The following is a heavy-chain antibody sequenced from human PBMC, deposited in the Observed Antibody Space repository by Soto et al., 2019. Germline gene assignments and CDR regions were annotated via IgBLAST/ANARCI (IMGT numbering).Heavy chain of an antibody. J-gene: IGHJ6*02. CDR2: IYYSGST. CDR3: ARADFWSGYPVYYYYYYGMDV. Sequence: SQTLSLTCTVSGGSISSYYWSWIRQPPGKGLEWIGYIYYSGSTNYNPSLKSRVTISVDTSKNQFSLKLSSVTAADTAVYYCARADFWSGYPVYYYYYYGMDVWGQGTTDPVSS. D-gene: IGHD3-3*01. V-gene: IGHV4-59*01. CDR1: GGSISSYY.